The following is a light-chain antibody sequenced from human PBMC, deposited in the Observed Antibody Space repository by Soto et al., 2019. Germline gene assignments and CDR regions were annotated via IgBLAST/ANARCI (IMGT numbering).Light chain of an antibody. CDR3: QLHSSCPPLT. J-gene: IGKJ4*01. CDR2: NAS. CDR1: QSVGSY. Sequence: EILLTQSPATLSLSPGDRATISCRASQSVGSYLAWYQHKPGKAPRLVIYNASKRDTGIPSRFSGSGSGTEFTLAISSLQPDDFAVYYCQLHSSCPPLTFGGETKVEIK. V-gene: IGKV3-11*01.